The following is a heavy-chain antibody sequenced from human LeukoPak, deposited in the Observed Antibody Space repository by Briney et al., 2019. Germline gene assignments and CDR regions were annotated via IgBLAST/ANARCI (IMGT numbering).Heavy chain of an antibody. CDR1: GYTFTSYD. V-gene: IGHV1-8*01. Sequence: ASVKVSCKASGYTFTSYDINWVRQATGQGLEWMGWMSPNNGNTGYAQKFQGRVTMTRNTSISTAYMELSSLRSEDTAVYYCARWGRNSGWYLVYDYWGQGTLVTVSS. CDR3: ARWGRNSGWYLVYDY. D-gene: IGHD6-19*01. CDR2: MSPNNGNT. J-gene: IGHJ4*02.